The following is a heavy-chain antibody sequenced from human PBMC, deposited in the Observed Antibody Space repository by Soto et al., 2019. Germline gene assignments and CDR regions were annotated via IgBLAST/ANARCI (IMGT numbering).Heavy chain of an antibody. CDR3: AREAPNYDFWSGRHYSYGMDF. V-gene: IGHV1-2*04. CDR1: GYTFTGSY. J-gene: IGHJ6*02. D-gene: IGHD3-3*01. Sequence: ASVKVSSKASGYTFTGSYMHWVRQAPGQGLEWMGWINPNSGGTNYAQKFQGWVTMTRDTSISTAYMELSRLRSDDTVVYYCAREAPNYDFWSGRHYSYGMDFCGQGTTGTLSS. CDR2: INPNSGGT.